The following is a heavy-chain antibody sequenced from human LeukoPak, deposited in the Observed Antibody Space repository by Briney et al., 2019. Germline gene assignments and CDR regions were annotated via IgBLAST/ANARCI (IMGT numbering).Heavy chain of an antibody. CDR1: GVYISSYY. CDR3: AKRSGNYFDY. Sequence: SETLSLTCTVSGVYISSYYWNWIRQPPGKGLEWIGYSYYTGITYYNSSLKSRVTISVDTSKNQFSLKLSSVTAADTAVYYCAKRSGNYFDYWGQGTLVTVSS. V-gene: IGHV4-59*08. CDR2: SYYTGIT. J-gene: IGHJ4*02. D-gene: IGHD1-26*01.